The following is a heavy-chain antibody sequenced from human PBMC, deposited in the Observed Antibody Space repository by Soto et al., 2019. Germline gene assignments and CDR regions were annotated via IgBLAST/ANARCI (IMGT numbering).Heavy chain of an antibody. CDR1: GYSFTSLD. CDR3: ARDRLWDSSGYYYYGMDV. J-gene: IGHJ6*02. D-gene: IGHD3-22*01. CDR2: MNPSGGST. V-gene: IGHV1-46*01. Sequence: ASVKVSCKASGYSFTSLDINWVRQTAGQGLEWMGRMNPSGGSTSYAQKFQGRVTMTRDTSTSTVYMELSSLRSEDTAVYYCARDRLWDSSGYYYYGMDVWGQGTTVTVSS.